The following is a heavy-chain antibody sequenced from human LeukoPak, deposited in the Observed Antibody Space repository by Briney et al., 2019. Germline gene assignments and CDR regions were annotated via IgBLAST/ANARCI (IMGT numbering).Heavy chain of an antibody. D-gene: IGHD3-9*01. Sequence: GGSLRLSCTASGFTFGDYAMSWVRQAPGQGLEWVGFIRSKAYGGTTEYAASVKGRFTISRDDSKSITYLQMNSLKTEDTAVYYCTTDPDYDIRDGKLDYWDQGTLVTVSS. J-gene: IGHJ4*02. CDR2: IRSKAYGGTT. CDR1: GFTFGDYA. CDR3: TTDPDYDIRDGKLDY. V-gene: IGHV3-49*04.